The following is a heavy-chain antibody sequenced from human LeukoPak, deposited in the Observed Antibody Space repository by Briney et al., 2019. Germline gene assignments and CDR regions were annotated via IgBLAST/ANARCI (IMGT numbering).Heavy chain of an antibody. CDR1: GFTFSSYA. J-gene: IGHJ4*02. CDR3: AKEDDFGNHFDY. D-gene: IGHD4-11*01. Sequence: PGGSLRLSCAASGFTFSSYAMTWVRQAPEKGLEWVSVISGSSGGTYYADSVKGRFIISRDNFKNTVYLQMNSLRAEDTAVYYCAKEDDFGNHFDYWGQGTLVTVSS. V-gene: IGHV3-23*01. CDR2: ISGSSGGT.